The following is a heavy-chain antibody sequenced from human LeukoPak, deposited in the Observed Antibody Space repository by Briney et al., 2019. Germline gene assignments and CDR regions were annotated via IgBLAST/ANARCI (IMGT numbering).Heavy chain of an antibody. CDR2: INHSGST. CDR1: GGSFSGYY. CDR3: ARGLRYFDWLPPALIDY. Sequence: SETLSLTCAVYGGSFSGYYWSWIRQPPGKGLEWIGEINHSGSTNYNPSLKSRATISVDTSKNQFSLKLSSVTAADTAVYYCARGLRYFDWLPPALIDYWGQGTLVTVSS. D-gene: IGHD3-9*01. V-gene: IGHV4-34*01. J-gene: IGHJ4*02.